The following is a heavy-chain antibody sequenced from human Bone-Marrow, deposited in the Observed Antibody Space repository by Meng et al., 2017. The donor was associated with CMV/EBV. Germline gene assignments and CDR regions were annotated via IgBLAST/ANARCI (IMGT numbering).Heavy chain of an antibody. J-gene: IGHJ4*02. Sequence: GPLRLSCAVYGGSFSGYYWSWIRQPPGKGLEWIGSIYYSGSTYYNPSLKSRVTISVDTSKNQFSLKLSSVTAADTAVYYCARDPGVGLDYWGQGTLVTVSS. CDR2: IYYSGST. D-gene: IGHD7-27*01. CDR3: ARDPGVGLDY. CDR1: GGSFSGYY. V-gene: IGHV4-34*01.